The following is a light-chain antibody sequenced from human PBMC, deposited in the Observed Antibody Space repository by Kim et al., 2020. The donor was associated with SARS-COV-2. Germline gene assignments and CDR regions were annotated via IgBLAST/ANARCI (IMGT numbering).Light chain of an antibody. Sequence: EIVLTQSPGTLSLSPGERATLSCTASQSVDTSSLAWYQQRPGQPPRLLIQGASNRATGIPDRFSGSGSGTDFILTITRLEPEDFAVYYCKQYGSSLYTFGQGTKLEI. CDR2: GAS. J-gene: IGKJ2*01. CDR1: QSVDTSS. V-gene: IGKV3-20*01. CDR3: KQYGSSLYT.